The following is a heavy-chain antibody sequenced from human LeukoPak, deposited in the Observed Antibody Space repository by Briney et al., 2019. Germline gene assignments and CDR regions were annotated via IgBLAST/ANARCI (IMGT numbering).Heavy chain of an antibody. CDR1: GFTFSDYY. Sequence: GGSLRLSCAASGFTFSDYYMSWIRQAPGKGLEWISYISSSGSTIYYADSVEGRFTISRDNAKNSLYLQMNSLRAEDTAIYYCARDPEYYDSSGYIDYWGQGTLVTVSS. D-gene: IGHD3-22*01. V-gene: IGHV3-11*01. J-gene: IGHJ4*02. CDR3: ARDPEYYDSSGYIDY. CDR2: ISSSGSTI.